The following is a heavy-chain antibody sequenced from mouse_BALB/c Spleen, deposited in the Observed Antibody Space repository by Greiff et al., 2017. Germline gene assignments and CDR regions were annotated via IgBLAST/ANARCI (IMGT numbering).Heavy chain of an antibody. J-gene: IGHJ4*01. D-gene: IGHD3-1*01. CDR3: ARKAARATDAMDY. Sequence: VQLQHSGAELVRPGSSVKISCKASGYAFSSYWMNWVKQRPGQGLEWIGQIYPGDGDTNYNGKFKGKATLTADKSSSTAYMQLSSLTSEDSAVYFCARKAARATDAMDYWGQGTSVTVSS. CDR2: IYPGDGDT. V-gene: IGHV1-80*01. CDR1: GYAFSSYW.